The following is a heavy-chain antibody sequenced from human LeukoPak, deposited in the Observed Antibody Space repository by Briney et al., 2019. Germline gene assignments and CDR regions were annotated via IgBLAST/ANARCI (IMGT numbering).Heavy chain of an antibody. D-gene: IGHD7-27*01. CDR3: VRDKDWGFDS. J-gene: IGHJ4*02. CDR1: GFTFTTYS. Sequence: GVSLRLSCAASGFTFTTYSMNWVRQAPGKGLEWVSHMGIGTSTIGYADSVKGRFTISRDNAKNSVHLQMSNLRVDDSAVYYCVRDKDWGFDSWGQGTLVTVSS. V-gene: IGHV3-48*01. CDR2: MGIGTSTI.